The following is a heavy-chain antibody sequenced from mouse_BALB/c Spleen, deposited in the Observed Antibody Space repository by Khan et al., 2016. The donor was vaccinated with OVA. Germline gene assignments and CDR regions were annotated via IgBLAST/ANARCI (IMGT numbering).Heavy chain of an antibody. J-gene: IGHJ3*01. CDR1: GFTFSPYS. CDR2: ISSDGDYN. Sequence: EVHLVESGGDLVKSGGSLKLSCAASGFTFSPYSMSWVRQTPDKRLEWVATISSDGDYNDYPHSVKGRVNISRANAKNTLYLQMSSLKSKDTAIYYCATHLTGSIAYWGQGTPVTVSA. CDR3: ATHLTGSIAY. D-gene: IGHD4-1*01. V-gene: IGHV5-6*01.